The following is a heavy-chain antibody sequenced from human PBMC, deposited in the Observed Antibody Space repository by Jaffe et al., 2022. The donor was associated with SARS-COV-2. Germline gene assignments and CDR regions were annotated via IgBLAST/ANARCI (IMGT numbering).Heavy chain of an antibody. D-gene: IGHD2-2*01. J-gene: IGHJ6*02. CDR1: GFTFSSYA. CDR3: AKGGVPAAIPGSKSFVYVDGMDV. V-gene: IGHV3-23*01. CDR2: ISGSGGST. Sequence: EVQLLESGGGLVQPGGSLRLSCAASGFTFSSYAMSWVRQAPGKGLEWVSAISGSGGSTYYADSVKGRFTISRDNSKNTLYLQMNSLRAEDTAVYYCAKGGVPAAIPGSKSFVYVDGMDVWGQGTTVTVSS.